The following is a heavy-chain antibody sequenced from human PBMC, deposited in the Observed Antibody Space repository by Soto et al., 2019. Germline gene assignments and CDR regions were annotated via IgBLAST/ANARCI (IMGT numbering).Heavy chain of an antibody. CDR2: ISYDGSNK. CDR3: ARDGTVTIVLDY. D-gene: IGHD4-17*01. CDR1: GFTFSSYA. Sequence: LRLSCAASGFTFSSYAMHWVRQAPGKGLEWVAVISYDGSNKYYADSVKGRFTISRDNSKNTLYLQMNSLRAEDTAVYYCARDGTVTIVLDYWGQGTLVTVSS. J-gene: IGHJ4*02. V-gene: IGHV3-30-3*01.